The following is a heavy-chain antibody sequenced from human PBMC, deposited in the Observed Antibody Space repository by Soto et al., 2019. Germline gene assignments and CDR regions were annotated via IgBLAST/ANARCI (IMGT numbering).Heavy chain of an antibody. CDR1: GLTFSNYN. CDR3: ATFRDY. V-gene: IGHV3-48*01. CDR2: ISGSTTTI. J-gene: IGHJ4*02. Sequence: EVQLVESGGGLVEPGGSLRLSCSVSGLTFSNYNMNWVRQAPGKGLEWVSYISGSTTTIYYADPVKGRFTISRDNAKNSMYLQMNSLRAEDTAVYYGATFRDYWGQGTLVTVSS.